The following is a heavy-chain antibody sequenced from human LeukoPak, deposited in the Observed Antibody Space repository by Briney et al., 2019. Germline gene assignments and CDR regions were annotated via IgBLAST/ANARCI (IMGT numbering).Heavy chain of an antibody. CDR1: GFTFSSYS. V-gene: IGHV3-21*01. CDR2: ISSSSSYI. D-gene: IGHD3-22*01. CDR3: ARDRSTYYYDSSGQYYFDY. J-gene: IGHJ4*02. Sequence: GGSLRLSCAASGFTFSSYSMNWVRQAPGQGLEWVSSISSSSSYIYYADSVKGRFTISRDNAKNSLYLQMNSLRAEDTAVYYCARDRSTYYYDSSGQYYFDYWGQGTLVTVSS.